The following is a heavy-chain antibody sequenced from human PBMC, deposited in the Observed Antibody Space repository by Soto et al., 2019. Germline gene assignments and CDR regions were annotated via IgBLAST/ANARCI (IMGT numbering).Heavy chain of an antibody. CDR2: IYYSGST. D-gene: IGHD1-7*01. Sequence: SETLSLTCTVSGGSISSYYWSWIRQPPGKGLEWIGYIYYSGSTNYNPSLKSRVTISVDTSKNQFSLKLSSVTAADTAVYYCARVRLLSPYNWNSGVCWFDPWGQGTLVTVSS. J-gene: IGHJ5*02. CDR1: GGSISSYY. V-gene: IGHV4-59*01. CDR3: ARVRLLSPYNWNSGVCWFDP.